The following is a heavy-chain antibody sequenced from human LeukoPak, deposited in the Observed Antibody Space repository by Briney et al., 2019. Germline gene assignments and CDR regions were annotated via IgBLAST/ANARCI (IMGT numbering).Heavy chain of an antibody. Sequence: GGSLRLSCAASGFTLATYTMSWVRQAPGKGLEWVSAIRSSGDSTYYADSAKGRFTISRDNSKNTLYLQMNSLRAEDTAIYYCAKGGAVTGTMYFQYWGQGTLVTVSS. J-gene: IGHJ1*01. D-gene: IGHD6-19*01. CDR3: AKGGAVTGTMYFQY. CDR1: GFTLATYT. V-gene: IGHV3-23*01. CDR2: IRSSGDST.